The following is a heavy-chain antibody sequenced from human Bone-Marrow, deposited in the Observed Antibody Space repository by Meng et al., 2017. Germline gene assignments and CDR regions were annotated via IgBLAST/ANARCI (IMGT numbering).Heavy chain of an antibody. Sequence: QVQLQESGPGLVKPSQTLSLTCTVSGGSISSGGYYWNWIRQHSGKGLEWIGYIYYSGSTYYNPSLKSRITISVDTSKNHFSLKLSSVTAADTAVYYCASLYGVVGASWFDPWGQGTLVTVSS. CDR3: ASLYGVVGASWFDP. CDR2: IYYSGST. J-gene: IGHJ5*02. D-gene: IGHD1-26*01. V-gene: IGHV4-31*03. CDR1: GGSISSGGYY.